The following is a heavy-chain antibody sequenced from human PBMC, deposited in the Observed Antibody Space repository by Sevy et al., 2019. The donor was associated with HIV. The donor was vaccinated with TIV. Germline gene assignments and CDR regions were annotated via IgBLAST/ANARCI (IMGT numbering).Heavy chain of an antibody. D-gene: IGHD6-19*01. CDR3: ARDISSGWSATDYYYYGMDV. Sequence: GGSLRLSCAASGFTFSSYAMHWVRQAPGKGLEWVAVISYDGSNKYYAHSVKGRFTISRDNSKNTLYLQMNSLRAEDTAVYYCARDISSGWSATDYYYYGMDVWGQGTTVTVSS. J-gene: IGHJ6*02. CDR1: GFTFSSYA. CDR2: ISYDGSNK. V-gene: IGHV3-30-3*01.